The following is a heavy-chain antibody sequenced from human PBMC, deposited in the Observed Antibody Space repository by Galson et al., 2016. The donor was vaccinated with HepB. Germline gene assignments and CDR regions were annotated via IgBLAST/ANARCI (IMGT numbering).Heavy chain of an antibody. CDR2: IYTDGDT. J-gene: IGHJ4*01. D-gene: IGHD1-26*01. CDR1: GLTVSGNY. CDR3: ARRSASCHLDY. Sequence: SLRLSCAASGLTVSGNYMAWVRQAPGKGLEWVSLIYTDGDTRYPDSVEGRFTISTDHLKNTLYLQMKNLRVEDTAVYFCARRSASCHLDYWGQGNLVTVSS. V-gene: IGHV3-66*01.